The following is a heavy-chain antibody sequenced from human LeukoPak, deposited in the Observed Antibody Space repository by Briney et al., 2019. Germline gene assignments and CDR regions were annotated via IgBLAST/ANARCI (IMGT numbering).Heavy chain of an antibody. D-gene: IGHD6-13*01. Sequence: GASVKVSCKASGGTFSSYAISWVRQAPGQGLEWMGGIIPIFGTANYAQKFQGRVTITADKSTSTAYMELSRLRSDDTAVYYCAGSSWPLPTYPWGQGTLVTVSS. CDR2: IIPIFGTA. V-gene: IGHV1-69*06. CDR1: GGTFSSYA. J-gene: IGHJ5*02. CDR3: AGSSWPLPTYP.